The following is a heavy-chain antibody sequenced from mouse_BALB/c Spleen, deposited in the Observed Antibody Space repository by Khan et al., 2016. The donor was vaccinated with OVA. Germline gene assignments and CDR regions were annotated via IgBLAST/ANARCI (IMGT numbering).Heavy chain of an antibody. J-gene: IGHJ4*01. CDR3: ARRYYRDGDYYAMDY. CDR1: GYTFTNYG. V-gene: IGHV9-3-1*01. Sequence: QIQLVQSGPELKKPGETVKISCKASGYTFTNYGMNWVKQAPGKGLKWMGWINTYTGEPTYADDFKGRFAFSLETSASTAYLQINNLKNEDTATYFCARRYYRDGDYYAMDYWGQGTSVTVSS. D-gene: IGHD2-14*01. CDR2: INTYTGEP.